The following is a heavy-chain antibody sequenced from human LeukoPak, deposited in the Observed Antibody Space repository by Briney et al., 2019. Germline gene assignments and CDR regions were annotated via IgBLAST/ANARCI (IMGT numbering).Heavy chain of an antibody. J-gene: IGHJ4*02. V-gene: IGHV4-39*01. Sequence: SETLSLTCTVSGGSISSGSHWWGWIRQPPGGGLEWIGSIYYAESPSYNPSLKSRVTISVHMSKNQLSLKLSSVTAADTAVYYCARPSSSGNCYYWGQGTLVTVS. CDR3: ARPSSSGNCYY. D-gene: IGHD2-15*01. CDR2: IYYAESP. CDR1: GGSISSGSHW.